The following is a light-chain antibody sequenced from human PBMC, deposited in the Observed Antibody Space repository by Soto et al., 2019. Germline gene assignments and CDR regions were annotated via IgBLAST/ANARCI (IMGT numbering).Light chain of an antibody. J-gene: IGLJ1*01. Sequence: QSVLTQPASVSGSPGQSITISCTGTSSDVGGYNHVSWYQQHPGKAPKLMIYGVSSRPSGVSNRFSGSKSGNTASLTISGLQAEDESDYYCKSFTAGFTYVFGTGTKLTVL. CDR2: GVS. V-gene: IGLV2-14*01. CDR3: KSFTAGFTYV. CDR1: SSDVGGYNH.